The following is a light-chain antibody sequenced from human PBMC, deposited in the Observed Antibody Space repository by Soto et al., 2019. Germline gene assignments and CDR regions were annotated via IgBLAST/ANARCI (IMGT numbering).Light chain of an antibody. CDR1: QGISSA. CDR2: DAS. V-gene: IGKV1-13*02. Sequence: AIQLTQSPSSLSASVGDRVTITCRASQGISSALAWCQQKPGKAPKRLLYDASSLESGVPSRFSGRGSGTDVTLTISSLQPEDFATDYCQQFNSYPLTFGGGNKVEIK. J-gene: IGKJ4*01. CDR3: QQFNSYPLT.